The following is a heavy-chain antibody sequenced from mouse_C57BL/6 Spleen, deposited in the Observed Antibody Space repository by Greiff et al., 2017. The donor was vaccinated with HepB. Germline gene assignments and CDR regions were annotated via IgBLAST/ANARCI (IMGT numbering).Heavy chain of an antibody. D-gene: IGHD2-5*01. Sequence: DVMLVESGGGLVKPGGSLKLSCAASGFTFSDYGMHWVRQAPEKGLEWVAYISSGSSTIYYADTVKGRFTIARDNAKNTLFLQKTSLRSEDTAMYYCARFYYSNYEGDYWGQGTTLTVSS. CDR1: GFTFSDYG. V-gene: IGHV5-17*01. J-gene: IGHJ2*01. CDR3: ARFYYSNYEGDY. CDR2: ISSGSSTI.